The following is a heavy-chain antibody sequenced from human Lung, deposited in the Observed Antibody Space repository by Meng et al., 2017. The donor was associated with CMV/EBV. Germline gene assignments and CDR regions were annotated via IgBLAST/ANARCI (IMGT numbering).Heavy chain of an antibody. CDR1: GGSISSGHW. Sequence: SXTXSLXXALSGGSISSGHWWSWVRQPPLKGLEWIGEVYHSGSTNYNPSLKSRVTISLDKSKNHFSLKLTSVTAADTAVYYCARATIAAATMSWFDSWGQGAXVTVSS. CDR3: ARATIAAATMSWFDS. CDR2: VYHSGST. D-gene: IGHD6-25*01. J-gene: IGHJ5*01. V-gene: IGHV4-4*02.